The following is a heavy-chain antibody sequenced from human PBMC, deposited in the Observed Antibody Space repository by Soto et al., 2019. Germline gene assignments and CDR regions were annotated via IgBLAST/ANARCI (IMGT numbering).Heavy chain of an antibody. CDR3: AMGKSGGWYEDDYFDY. D-gene: IGHD6-19*01. CDR1: GGSISSYY. Sequence: PSETLSLTCTVSGGSISSYYWSWIRQPPGKGLEWIGYIYYSGSTNYNPSLKSRVTISVDTSKNQFSLKLSSVTAADTAVYYCAMGKSGGWYEDDYFDYWGQGTQVTVSS. J-gene: IGHJ4*02. CDR2: IYYSGST. V-gene: IGHV4-59*01.